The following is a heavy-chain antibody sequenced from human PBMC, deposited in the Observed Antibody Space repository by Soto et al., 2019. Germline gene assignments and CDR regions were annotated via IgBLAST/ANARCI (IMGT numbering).Heavy chain of an antibody. D-gene: IGHD1-26*01. J-gene: IGHJ6*02. CDR3: ASLNNWSSGDGRIDV. CDR1: GGTFNTYT. CDR2: IMPLYAKP. V-gene: IGHV1-69*01. Sequence: QVQLVQSGAEVKKPGSSVKVSCKASGGTFNTYTISWVRQVPGQGLEWMGGIMPLYAKPTYAQPFLGRLTIAADEHTSTVSIELSSLRSEDTALYYCASLNNWSSGDGRIDVWGRGTAVSVSS.